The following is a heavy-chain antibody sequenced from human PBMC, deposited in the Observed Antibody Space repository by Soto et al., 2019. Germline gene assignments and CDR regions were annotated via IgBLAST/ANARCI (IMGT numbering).Heavy chain of an antibody. D-gene: IGHD2-15*01. CDR3: ARGRYCSGGSCSDFDY. J-gene: IGHJ4*02. Sequence: QVQLVQSGAEVKKPGSSVKVSCKASGGTFSSYAISWVRQAPGQGLEWMGGIIPIFGTANYAQKFQGRVTITADKSTSTAYMELSSPRSEDTAVYYCARGRYCSGGSCSDFDYWGQGTLVTVSS. V-gene: IGHV1-69*06. CDR1: GGTFSSYA. CDR2: IIPIFGTA.